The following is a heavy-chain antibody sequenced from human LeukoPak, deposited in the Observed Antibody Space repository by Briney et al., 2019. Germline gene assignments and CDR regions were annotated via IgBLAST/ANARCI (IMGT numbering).Heavy chain of an antibody. CDR3: ARSRHGEGRALDI. D-gene: IGHD3-10*01. J-gene: IGHJ3*02. CDR1: GDSISSNSAG. CDR2: TFYRSKWYN. V-gene: IGHV6-1*01. Sequence: SQTLSLTCAISGDSISSNSAGWYWIRQSPSRGLEWLGRTFYRSKWYNDSAISLKSRATITPDTSKNQFSLQLHSVTPEDTAVYFCARSRHGEGRALDIWGQGTMVTVSS.